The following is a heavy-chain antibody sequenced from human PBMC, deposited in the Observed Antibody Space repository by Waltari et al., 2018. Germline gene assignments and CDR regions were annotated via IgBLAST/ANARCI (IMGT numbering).Heavy chain of an antibody. V-gene: IGHV4-34*01. D-gene: IGHD3-22*01. CDR3: ASPLLSGSHAFDI. J-gene: IGHJ3*02. Sequence: QVQLQQWGAGLLKPSETLSLTCAVYGGSFSGYYWSWIRQPPGKGLEWIGEINHSGSTNYNPSLKSRVTISVDTSKNQFSLKLSSVTAADTAVYYCASPLLSGSHAFDIWCQGTMVTVSS. CDR2: INHSGST. CDR1: GGSFSGYY.